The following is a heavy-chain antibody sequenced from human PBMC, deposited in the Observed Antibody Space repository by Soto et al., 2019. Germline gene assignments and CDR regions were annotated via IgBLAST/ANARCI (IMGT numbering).Heavy chain of an antibody. Sequence: SETLSLTCTVSGGSISSYYWSWIRQPPGKGLEWIGYIYYSGSTNYNPSLKSRVTISVDTSKNQFSLKLSSVTAADTAVYYCAREGVDSSGYPSFDYWGQGTLVTVSS. CDR3: AREGVDSSGYPSFDY. V-gene: IGHV4-59*01. CDR2: IYYSGST. D-gene: IGHD3-22*01. J-gene: IGHJ4*02. CDR1: GGSISSYY.